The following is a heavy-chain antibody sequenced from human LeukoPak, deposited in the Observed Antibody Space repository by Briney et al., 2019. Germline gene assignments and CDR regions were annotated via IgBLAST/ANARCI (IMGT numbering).Heavy chain of an antibody. CDR2: IYYTGNT. CDR1: GGSISSGDYY. CDR3: ARAEAEVPGGDY. D-gene: IGHD6-19*01. Sequence: SQTLSLTCTVSGGSISSGDYYWSWIRQPPGKGLEWIGYIYYTGNTNYNPSLKSRVTMSVDTSKNQFSLKLSSVTAADTAVYYCARAEAEVPGGDYWGQGTLVTVSS. V-gene: IGHV4-61*08. J-gene: IGHJ4*02.